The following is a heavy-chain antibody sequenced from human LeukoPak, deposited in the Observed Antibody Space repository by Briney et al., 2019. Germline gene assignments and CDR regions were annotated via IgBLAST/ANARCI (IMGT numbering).Heavy chain of an antibody. Sequence: GGSLRLSCAASGFPFSDYWMNWVRQAPGKGLVWVSRINNDGSTTSYADSVKGRFTISRDNAKNALYLEMNSLRAEDTAVYYCARKTALKGANWSDPWGQGTLVTVSS. J-gene: IGHJ5*02. CDR2: INNDGSTT. CDR1: GFPFSDYW. V-gene: IGHV3-74*01. CDR3: ARKTALKGANWSDP. D-gene: IGHD2-21*02.